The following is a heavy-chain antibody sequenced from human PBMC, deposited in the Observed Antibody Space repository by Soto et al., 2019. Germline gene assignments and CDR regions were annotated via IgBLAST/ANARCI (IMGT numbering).Heavy chain of an antibody. V-gene: IGHV4-59*01. CDR3: ARSTVTTSPPYFDY. J-gene: IGHJ4*02. Sequence: SETLSLTCTVSGGSISSYYWSWIRQPPGKGLEWIGYIYYSGSTNYNPSLKSRVTISVDTSKNQFSLKLSSVTAADTAVYYCARSTVTTSPPYFDYWGQGTLVTVSS. CDR1: GGSISSYY. D-gene: IGHD4-17*01. CDR2: IYYSGST.